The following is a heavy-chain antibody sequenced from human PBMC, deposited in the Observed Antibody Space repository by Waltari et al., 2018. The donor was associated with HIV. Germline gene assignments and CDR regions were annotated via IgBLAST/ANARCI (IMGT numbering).Heavy chain of an antibody. V-gene: IGHV3-7*01. D-gene: IGHD5-12*01. CDR1: GFTFSSYW. Sequence: EVQLVESGGGLVQPGGSLRLSCAASGFTFSSYWMSWVRQAPGKGLECVANIKQDGSEKSYVDSVKGRFTISRDNAKNSLYLQMNNLRAEDMAVYYCARLRGGYDFDYWGQGTLVTVSS. J-gene: IGHJ4*02. CDR2: IKQDGSEK. CDR3: ARLRGGYDFDY.